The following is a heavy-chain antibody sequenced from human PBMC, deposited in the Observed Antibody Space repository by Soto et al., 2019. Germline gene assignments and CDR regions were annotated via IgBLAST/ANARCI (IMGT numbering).Heavy chain of an antibody. Sequence: QVQLQESGPGLVKPSETLSLTCTVSGGSISDYYWSWIRQSPGKGLELIGYIYYSGSTKYNPSLKSRVNISVETSKNQFSLRLSSGTAADTAVYYCARGSKDWFDPWGQGTLVTVSS. V-gene: IGHV4-59*01. D-gene: IGHD2-2*01. CDR2: IYYSGST. CDR1: GGSISDYY. J-gene: IGHJ5*02. CDR3: ARGSKDWFDP.